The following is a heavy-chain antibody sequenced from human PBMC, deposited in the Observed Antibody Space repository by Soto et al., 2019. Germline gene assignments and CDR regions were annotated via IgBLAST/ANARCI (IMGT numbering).Heavy chain of an antibody. CDR2: ITPNSGYT. CDR1: GYKFSSYA. Sequence: QLQLMQSGGEARNPGASVKVSCEASGYKFSSYAISWLRQAPGQGLEWMGLITPNSGYTNSAQKIQGRLILTTDIPSSTAYMELTSLTYDDTAMYYCATSYDTGFDPWGPGTLVSVS. V-gene: IGHV1-18*01. CDR3: ATSYDTGFDP. D-gene: IGHD3-9*01. J-gene: IGHJ5*02.